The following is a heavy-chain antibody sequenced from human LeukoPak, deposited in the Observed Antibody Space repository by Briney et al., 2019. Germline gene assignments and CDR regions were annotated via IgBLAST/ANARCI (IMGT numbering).Heavy chain of an antibody. Sequence: PGGSLRLSCAASGFTFSSYWMSWVRQAPGKGLEWVANIKKDGSEKYYVDSVKGRFAISRDNAKTSLYLQMNSLRAEDTAVYYCARFPGTYYLDVWGKGTTVTVSS. CDR2: IKKDGSEK. CDR1: GFTFSSYW. J-gene: IGHJ6*03. CDR3: ARFPGTYYLDV. V-gene: IGHV3-7*01.